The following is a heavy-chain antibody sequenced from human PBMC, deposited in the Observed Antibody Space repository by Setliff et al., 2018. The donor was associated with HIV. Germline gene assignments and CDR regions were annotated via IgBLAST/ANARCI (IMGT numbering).Heavy chain of an antibody. Sequence: ASVKVSCKVSGYTFLSYGISWVRQAPGQGLEWMGWISTYNRDTNSAQKFEDRLSLSTNSSTSTAYMELRSLRSDDTAIYYCARGKYNSGWYGVHYYFDNWGQGTLVTVSS. D-gene: IGHD6-19*01. J-gene: IGHJ4*02. CDR1: GYTFLSYG. CDR2: ISTYNRDT. V-gene: IGHV1-18*01. CDR3: ARGKYNSGWYGVHYYFDN.